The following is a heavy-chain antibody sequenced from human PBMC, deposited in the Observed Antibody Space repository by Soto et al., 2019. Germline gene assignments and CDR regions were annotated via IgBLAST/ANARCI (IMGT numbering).Heavy chain of an antibody. D-gene: IGHD5-12*01. CDR1: GYTFTRSG. CDR2: ISIYNGDT. J-gene: IGHJ6*02. Sequence: QVQLVQSGAEVKKPGASVNVSCKASGYTFTRSGISWVRQAPGQGPEWMGWISIYNGDTNYAQTFQGRVTMTTDTSTSTAYMELRSLRSDDTAVYYCAREGVAPYYYYGMDIWGQGTPVTVSS. CDR3: AREGVAPYYYYGMDI. V-gene: IGHV1-18*01.